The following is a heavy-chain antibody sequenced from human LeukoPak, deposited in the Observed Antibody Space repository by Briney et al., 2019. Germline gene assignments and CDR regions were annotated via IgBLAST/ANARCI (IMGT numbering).Heavy chain of an antibody. CDR2: IRPSDGST. D-gene: IGHD4-11*01. V-gene: IGHV1-46*01. CDR3: ASTGPTVQYFDY. J-gene: IGHJ4*02. Sequence: GASVKVSCKASGYTFTTFYVHWVRQAPGQGLEWMGMIRPSDGSTRYAEEFQGRVTMTRDTSTSTVYMEVSRLRSEDTAVYYCASTGPTVQYFDYWGQGALVTVSS. CDR1: GYTFTTFY.